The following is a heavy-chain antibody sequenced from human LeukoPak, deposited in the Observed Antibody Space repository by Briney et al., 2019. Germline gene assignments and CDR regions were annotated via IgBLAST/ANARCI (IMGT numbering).Heavy chain of an antibody. V-gene: IGHV4-59*01. CDR2: IYYSGST. CDR3: AGGIRYYFDY. Sequence: SETLSLTCTVSGGSISSYYWSWIRQPPGQGLEWIGYIYYSGSTNYNPSLKSRVTISVDTSKNQFSLKLSSVTAADTAVYYCAGGIRYYFDYWGQGTLVTVSS. J-gene: IGHJ4*02. CDR1: GGSISSYY.